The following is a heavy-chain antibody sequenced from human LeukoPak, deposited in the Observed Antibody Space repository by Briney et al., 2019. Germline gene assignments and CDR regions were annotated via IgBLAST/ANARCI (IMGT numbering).Heavy chain of an antibody. CDR1: GFTFSSYA. CDR3: ARAGYSSSWYLY. D-gene: IGHD6-13*01. V-gene: IGHV3-48*01. CDR2: ISRSSTTI. Sequence: GGSLRLSCAASGFTFSSYAMSWVRQAPGKGLEWVSDISRSSTTIYYADSVKGRFTVSRDNAKNSLYLQMNSLRAEDTAVYYCARAGYSSSWYLYWGQGTLVTVSS. J-gene: IGHJ4*02.